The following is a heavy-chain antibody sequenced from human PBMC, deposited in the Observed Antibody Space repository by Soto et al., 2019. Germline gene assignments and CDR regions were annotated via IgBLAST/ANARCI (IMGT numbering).Heavy chain of an antibody. CDR2: MSSDGSKI. D-gene: IGHD1-26*01. CDR1: GFDFTYYA. V-gene: IGHV3-30*18. CDR3: AKDEGVGGTLGLFDY. J-gene: IGHJ4*02. Sequence: QVQLVESGGGAVQPGESLRLSCVASGFDFTYYAMHWVRQAPGKGLESGAGMSSDGSKIHHTDSVKGRFTISRDNSKNTLDLQMNSLRKEDTAVYFCAKDEGVGGTLGLFDYWGQGTLVSVSS.